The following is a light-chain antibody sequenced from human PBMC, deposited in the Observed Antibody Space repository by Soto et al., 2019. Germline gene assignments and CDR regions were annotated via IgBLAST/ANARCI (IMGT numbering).Light chain of an antibody. CDR1: QTVNTNY. V-gene: IGKV3-20*01. CDR2: GTS. J-gene: IGKJ1*01. CDR3: QQYVSSPRT. Sequence: EIVLTQSPGTLSLSPGEEATLSCRASQTVNTNYLAWYQQKAGQAPSLLIYGTSSRATGIPDRFSGSGSGTDFTLTISRLEPEDFAVYYCQQYVSSPRTFGQGTKVEIK.